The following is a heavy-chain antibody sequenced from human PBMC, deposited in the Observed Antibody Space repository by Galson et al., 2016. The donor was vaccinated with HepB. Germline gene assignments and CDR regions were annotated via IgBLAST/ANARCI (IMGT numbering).Heavy chain of an antibody. CDR3: ASSESRSWYLVFDY. V-gene: IGHV3-53*01. Sequence: SLRLSCAASGFTVSSNYMSWVRQAPGKGLEWVSVIYSGGSTYYADSVKGRFTISRDNSKNTLYLQMNSLRAEDTAVYYCASSESRSWYLVFDYWGQGTLVTVSS. J-gene: IGHJ4*02. CDR2: IYSGGST. D-gene: IGHD6-13*01. CDR1: GFTVSSNY.